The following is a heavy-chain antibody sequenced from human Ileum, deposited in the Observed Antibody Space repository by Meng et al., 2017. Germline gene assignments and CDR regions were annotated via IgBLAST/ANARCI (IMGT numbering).Heavy chain of an antibody. CDR2: IYYSGST. J-gene: IGHJ4*02. Sequence: QVQLQEWGPRLVRASDTRSLACTGSGGSVSSGSYYWSWIRQPPGKGLEWIGHIYYSGSTNYNPSLKSRVTISVDMSKNQFSLKLNSVTAADTAIYFCARSSTAPASYFFDYWGQGTLVTVSS. CDR3: ARSSTAPASYFFDY. V-gene: IGHV4-61*01. D-gene: IGHD6-13*01. CDR1: GGSVSSGSYY.